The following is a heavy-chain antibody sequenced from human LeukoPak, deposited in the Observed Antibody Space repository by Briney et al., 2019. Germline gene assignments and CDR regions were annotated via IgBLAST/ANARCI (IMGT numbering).Heavy chain of an antibody. V-gene: IGHV3-53*01. Sequence: GRSLRLSCVASGLSVRGSYMSWVRQAPGKGLEWGSVIYSGERTYYADSVKGRFTISRDTSKNTQYLRMNNLRADDTAMYYCTRDLTGTTWSENDYWGQGTLVTISS. D-gene: IGHD6-13*01. CDR3: TRDLTGTTWSENDY. CDR1: GLSVRGSY. J-gene: IGHJ4*02. CDR2: IYSGERT.